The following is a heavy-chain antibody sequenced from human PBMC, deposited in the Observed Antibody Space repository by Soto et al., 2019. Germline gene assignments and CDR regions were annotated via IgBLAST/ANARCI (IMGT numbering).Heavy chain of an antibody. CDR3: ARQVVVAATELNWFDP. D-gene: IGHD2-15*01. J-gene: IGHJ5*02. CDR2: IYPGDSDT. CDR1: GYSFTRYW. Sequence: GESLRISCTGSGYSFTRYWIGWVRQMPGKGLEWMGIIYPGDSDTRYSPSFQGQVTISADKSISTAYLQWSSLKASDTAMYYCARQVVVAATELNWFDPWGQGTLVTVSS. V-gene: IGHV5-51*01.